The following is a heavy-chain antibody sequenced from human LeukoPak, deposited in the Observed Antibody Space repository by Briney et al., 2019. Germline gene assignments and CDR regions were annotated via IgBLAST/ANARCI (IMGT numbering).Heavy chain of an antibody. CDR1: GFTFDDYA. V-gene: IGHV3-9*01. CDR3: AKGYCGGDCYYPFDY. D-gene: IGHD2-21*02. Sequence: QPGRSLRLSCVASGFTFDDYAMHWVRQAPGKGLEWVSGISWNSGSIGYADSVKGRFTISRDNAKNSLYLQMNSLRAEDTALYYCAKGYCGGDCYYPFDYWGQGTLVTVSS. J-gene: IGHJ4*02. CDR2: ISWNSGSI.